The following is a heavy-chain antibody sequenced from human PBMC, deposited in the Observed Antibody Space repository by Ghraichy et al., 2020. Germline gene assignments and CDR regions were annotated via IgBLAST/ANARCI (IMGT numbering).Heavy chain of an antibody. CDR1: EFIFRNYW. Sequence: GESLNISCVGSEFIFRNYWMHWVRQAPGKGLEWVANINQDGTELYYVDSVKGRFTISRDNAKNSLYLQMNSLRVEDTAIYYCARRYMDVWGKGTTVTVSS. CDR3: ARRYMDV. CDR2: INQDGTEL. V-gene: IGHV3-7*03. J-gene: IGHJ6*03.